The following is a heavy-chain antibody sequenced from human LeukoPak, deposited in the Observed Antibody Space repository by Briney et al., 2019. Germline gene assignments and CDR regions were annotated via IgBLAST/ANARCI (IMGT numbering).Heavy chain of an antibody. D-gene: IGHD3-22*01. CDR1: GGSISSYY. Sequence: PSETLSLTCTVSGGSISSYYWGWIRQPPGKGLEWIGSIYYSGSTYYNPSLKSRVTISVDTSKNQFSLKLSSVTAADTAVYYCARGPTPYYYDSSGPGYYFDYWGQGTLVTVSS. J-gene: IGHJ4*02. CDR3: ARGPTPYYYDSSGPGYYFDY. V-gene: IGHV4-39*07. CDR2: IYYSGST.